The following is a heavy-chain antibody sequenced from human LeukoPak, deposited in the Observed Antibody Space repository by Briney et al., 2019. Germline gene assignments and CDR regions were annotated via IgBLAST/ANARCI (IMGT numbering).Heavy chain of an antibody. J-gene: IGHJ4*02. D-gene: IGHD6-13*01. Sequence: GGSLKLSCAASGFTSSSYALNWVRQAPGKGLEWVATVSGSGDRMYHADSVKGRFTISRDNSKNTIYLQMNSLRAEDTALYYCAKAAAAPGFDFWGQGTLVTVSS. CDR2: VSGSGDRM. V-gene: IGHV3-23*01. CDR1: GFTSSSYA. CDR3: AKAAAAPGFDF.